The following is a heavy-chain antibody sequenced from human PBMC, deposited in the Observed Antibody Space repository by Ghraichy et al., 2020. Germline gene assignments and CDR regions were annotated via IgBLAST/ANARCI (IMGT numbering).Heavy chain of an antibody. V-gene: IGHV3-30*18. CDR2: TSYDGSNK. CDR1: GFTFSRYG. D-gene: IGHD3-22*01. J-gene: IGHJ6*02. CDR3: AKERDTSGYYSFRGDYYGMDV. Sequence: LRLSCAASGFTFSRYGMHWVRQAPDRGLEWVAVTSYDGSNKFYGASVQGRFTISRDNSKNTLFLQMNSLRPEDTAVYYCAKERDTSGYYSFRGDYYGMDVWGQGTTVTVSS.